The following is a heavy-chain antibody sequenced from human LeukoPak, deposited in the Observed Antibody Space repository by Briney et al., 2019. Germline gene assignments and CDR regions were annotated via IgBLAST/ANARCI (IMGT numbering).Heavy chain of an antibody. D-gene: IGHD2-2*01. J-gene: IGHJ2*01. CDR1: GFTVSSNY. CDR2: IYSGGST. CDR3: ARVRSSVAWYFDL. V-gene: IGHV3-53*01. Sequence: GGSLRLSCAASGFTVSSNYMSWVRQAPGKGLEWVSVIYSGGSTYYADSVKGRFTISRDNSKNTLYLQMNSLRAEDTAVYYCARVRSSVAWYFDLWGRGTLVTVSS.